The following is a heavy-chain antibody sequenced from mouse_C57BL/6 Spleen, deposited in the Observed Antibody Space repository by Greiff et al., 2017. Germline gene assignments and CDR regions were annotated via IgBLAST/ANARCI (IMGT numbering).Heavy chain of an antibody. J-gene: IGHJ4*01. Sequence: VQLQQPGAELVKPGASVKVSCKASGYTFTSYWMHWVKQRPGQGLEWIGRIHPSDSDTNYNQKFKGKATLTVDKSSSTAYMQLSGLTSEDSAVYYCAIHDYYGSSYYAMDYWGQGTSVTVSS. V-gene: IGHV1-74*01. D-gene: IGHD1-1*01. CDR2: IHPSDSDT. CDR1: GYTFTSYW. CDR3: AIHDYYGSSYYAMDY.